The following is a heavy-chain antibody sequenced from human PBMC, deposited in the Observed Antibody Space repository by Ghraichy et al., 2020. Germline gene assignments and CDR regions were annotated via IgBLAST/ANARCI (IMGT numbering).Heavy chain of an antibody. J-gene: IGHJ4*02. CDR3: AKALYSSSWRPYYFDY. CDR1: GFTFSSYA. D-gene: IGHD6-13*01. Sequence: LSLTCAASGFTFSSYAMSWVRQAPGKGLEWVSAISGSGGSTYYADSVKGRFTISRDNSKNTLYLQMNSLRAEDTAVYYCAKALYSSSWRPYYFDYWGQGTLVTVSS. V-gene: IGHV3-23*01. CDR2: ISGSGGST.